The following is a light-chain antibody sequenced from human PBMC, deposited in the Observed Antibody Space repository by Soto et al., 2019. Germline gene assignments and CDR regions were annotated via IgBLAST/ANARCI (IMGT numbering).Light chain of an antibody. J-gene: IGLJ3*02. CDR3: ASWDDSLSGGV. CDR1: NSNIGTYT. V-gene: IGLV1-44*01. Sequence: QSVLTQPPSASGTPGPRVIISCSGSNSNIGTYTVNWYQQLPGTAPKLLIYTDYQRPSGVPDRFSGSKSGTSASLAISGLQSEDEADYYCASWDDSLSGGVFGGGTKVTVL. CDR2: TDY.